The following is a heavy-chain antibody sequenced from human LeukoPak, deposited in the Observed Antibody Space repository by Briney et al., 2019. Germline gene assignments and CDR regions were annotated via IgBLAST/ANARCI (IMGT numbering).Heavy chain of an antibody. CDR1: GGSISGYY. J-gene: IGHJ5*02. V-gene: IGHV4-59*01. CDR2: IYYSGST. CDR3: ARAVVVAATVKWFDP. Sequence: PSETLSLTCTVSGGSISGYYWSWIRQSPGKGLEWIGYIYYSGSTNYNPSLKSRVTMSVDTSKNHFSLKVSSVTAADTAVYYCARAVVVAATVKWFDPWGQGTLVTVSS. D-gene: IGHD2-15*01.